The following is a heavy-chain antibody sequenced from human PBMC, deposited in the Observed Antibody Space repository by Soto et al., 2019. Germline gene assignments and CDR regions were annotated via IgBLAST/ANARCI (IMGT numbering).Heavy chain of an antibody. CDR3: ARYLFDVNIVATAPFDY. V-gene: IGHV4-39*01. CDR2: IYYSGST. CDR1: GGSISSSSYY. Sequence: QLQLQESGPGLVKPSETLSLTCTVSGGSISSSSYYWGWIRQPPGKGLEWIGSIYYSGSTYYNPSLKSRVTISVDTSKNQFSLKLSSVTAADTAVYYCARYLFDVNIVATAPFDYWGQGTLVTVSS. J-gene: IGHJ4*02. D-gene: IGHD5-12*01.